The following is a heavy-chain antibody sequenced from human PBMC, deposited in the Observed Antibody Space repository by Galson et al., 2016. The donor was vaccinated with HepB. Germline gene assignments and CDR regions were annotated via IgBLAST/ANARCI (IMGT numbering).Heavy chain of an antibody. Sequence: SLRLSCAASGSSFSSHWMSWVRQGPGKGLEWVGHIKDDGSEKNYIDSVKGRFSISRDNARNSLYLQMNSLRVEDTAVYYCTADFGYSNDDWGQGTLVTVSS. CDR1: GSSFSSHW. D-gene: IGHD6-13*01. J-gene: IGHJ1*01. CDR3: TADFGYSNDD. CDR2: IKDDGSEK. V-gene: IGHV3-7*01.